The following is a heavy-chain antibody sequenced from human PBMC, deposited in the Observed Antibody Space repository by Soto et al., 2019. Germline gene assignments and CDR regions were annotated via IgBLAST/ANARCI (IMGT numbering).Heavy chain of an antibody. J-gene: IGHJ6*02. V-gene: IGHV3-48*01. Sequence: PGGSLRLSCAASGFTFRSYSMNWVRQAPGKGLEWVSYISSSNRTINYADSVKGRFIISRDNAKNSLYLQMHSLRADDTAVYYCAREAPMDVWGQGATVTVSS. CDR3: AREAPMDV. CDR1: GFTFRSYS. CDR2: ISSSNRTI.